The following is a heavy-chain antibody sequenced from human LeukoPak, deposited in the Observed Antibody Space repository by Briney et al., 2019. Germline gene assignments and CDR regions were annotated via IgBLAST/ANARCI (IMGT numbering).Heavy chain of an antibody. CDR1: GGSISSGGYY. CDR3: ARVTVQLGYCSGGSCLFDY. Sequence: SHTLSLTCTVSGGSISSGGYYWSWIRQHPGKGLEWIGYIYYSGSTYYNPSLKSRVTISVDTSKNQFSLKLSSVTAADTAVYYCARVTVQLGYCSGGSCLFDYWGQGTLVTVSS. V-gene: IGHV4-31*03. CDR2: IYYSGST. D-gene: IGHD2-15*01. J-gene: IGHJ4*02.